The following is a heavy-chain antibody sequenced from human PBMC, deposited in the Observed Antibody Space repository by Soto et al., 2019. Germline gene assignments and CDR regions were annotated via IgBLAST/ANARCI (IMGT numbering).Heavy chain of an antibody. CDR1: GGSISSSNYY. D-gene: IGHD3-3*01. Sequence: SLTCTVSGGSISSSNYYWSWIRQPPGKGLEWIGYIYYSGSTNYNPSLKSRVTISVDTSKNQFSLKLSSVTAADTAVYYCARVLFGRGNWFDPWGQGTLVTVSS. CDR2: IYYSGST. CDR3: ARVLFGRGNWFDP. V-gene: IGHV4-61*01. J-gene: IGHJ5*02.